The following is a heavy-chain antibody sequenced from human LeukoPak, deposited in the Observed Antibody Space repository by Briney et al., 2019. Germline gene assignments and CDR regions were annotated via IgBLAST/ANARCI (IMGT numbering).Heavy chain of an antibody. V-gene: IGHV1-69*01. D-gene: IGHD1-7*01. CDR1: GGTFSSYA. Sequence: SVKVSCKASGGTFSSYAISWVRQAPGQGLEWMGGIIPIFGTANYAQKLQGRVTITADESTRTAYLALSSLRSEDTAVYYCARVPPPPGTPADYYYYMDVWGKGTTVTVSS. CDR3: ARVPPPPGTPADYYYYMDV. J-gene: IGHJ6*03. CDR2: IIPIFGTA.